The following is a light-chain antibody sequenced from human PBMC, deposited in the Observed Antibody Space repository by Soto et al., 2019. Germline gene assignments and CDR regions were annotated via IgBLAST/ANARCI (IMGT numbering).Light chain of an antibody. V-gene: IGLV3-21*04. CDR3: QVWDSSSDHPYV. J-gene: IGLJ1*01. Sequence: SYELTQPPSGSVAPGKTARITCGGNNIGSKSVHWYQQKPGQAPVLVIYYDSDRPSGIPERFSGSNSGNTATLTISRVEAGDEADYYCQVWDSSSDHPYVFGTGTKVTVL. CDR2: YDS. CDR1: NIGSKS.